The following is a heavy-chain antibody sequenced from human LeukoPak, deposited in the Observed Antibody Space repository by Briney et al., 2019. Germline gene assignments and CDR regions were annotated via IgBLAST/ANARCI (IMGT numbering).Heavy chain of an antibody. CDR1: GFTFDDYG. V-gene: IGHV3-20*04. Sequence: GGSLRLSCAASGFTFDDYGMSWVRQAPGKGLEWVSGINWNGGSTGYADSVKGRFTISRDNAKNSLYLQMSSLRAEDTALYYCARDLFRGYSYGYSLDYWGQGTLVTVSS. J-gene: IGHJ4*02. CDR3: ARDLFRGYSYGYSLDY. CDR2: INWNGGST. D-gene: IGHD5-18*01.